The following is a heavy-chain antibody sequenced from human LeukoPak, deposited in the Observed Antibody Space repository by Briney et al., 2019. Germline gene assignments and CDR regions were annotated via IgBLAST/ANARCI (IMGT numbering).Heavy chain of an antibody. V-gene: IGHV1-69*05. CDR2: IIPIFGTA. CDR1: GGTFSSYA. CDR3: AREQWLGSFYYYYYGLDV. D-gene: IGHD6-19*01. J-gene: IGHJ6*02. Sequence: SVKVSCKASGGTFSSYAISWVRQAPGQGLEWMGGIIPIFGTANYAQKFQGRVTITTDESTSTAYMELSSLRSEDTAVYYCAREQWLGSFYYYYYGLDVWGQGTTVTVSS.